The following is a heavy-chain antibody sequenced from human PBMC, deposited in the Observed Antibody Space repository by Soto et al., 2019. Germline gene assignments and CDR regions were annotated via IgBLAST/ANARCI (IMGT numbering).Heavy chain of an antibody. J-gene: IGHJ3*01. V-gene: IGHV4-4*02. CDR2: IYHAGSP. CDR3: ARASSFRGDFHV. Sequence: QVQLQESGPGLVKPSVTLSLTCSFSGGSMRSSSWGTWLLQSPGKGLEWIGEIYHAGSPNYNPSFQSRVTISADTSENFFSLRLTSVTAAYTAIYYCARASSFRGDFHVWGQGTPVTIST. D-gene: IGHD2-21*02. CDR1: GGSMRSSSW.